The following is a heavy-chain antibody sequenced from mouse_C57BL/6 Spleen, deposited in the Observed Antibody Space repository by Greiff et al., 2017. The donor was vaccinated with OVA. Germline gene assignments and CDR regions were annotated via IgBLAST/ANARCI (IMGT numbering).Heavy chain of an antibody. D-gene: IGHD4-1*01. CDR3: ARNPTGTGGAMDY. CDR2: IWSGGST. CDR1: GFSLTSYG. V-gene: IGHV2-2*01. Sequence: VQRVESGPGLVQPSQRLSITCTVSGFSLTSYGVHWVRQSPGKGLEWLGVIWSGGSTDYNAAFISRLSISKDNSKSQVFFKMNSLQADDTAIYYCARNPTGTGGAMDYWGQGTSVTVSS. J-gene: IGHJ4*01.